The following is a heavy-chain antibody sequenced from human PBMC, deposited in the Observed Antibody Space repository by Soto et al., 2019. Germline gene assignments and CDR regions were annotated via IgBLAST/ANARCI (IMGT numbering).Heavy chain of an antibody. J-gene: IGHJ4*01. CDR2: ISGYSGNT. CDR3: ARDGVAAGNINFDY. CDR1: GYMFTKSA. Sequence: ASVKVSCKASGYMFTKSAMHCVRQAPGQMLEWMGWISGYSGNTKYSPKLQDRVTITRDTSASTAYMELSSLRSEDTALYYCARDGVAAGNINFDYWGQGTLVTVSS. D-gene: IGHD6-19*01. V-gene: IGHV1-3*01.